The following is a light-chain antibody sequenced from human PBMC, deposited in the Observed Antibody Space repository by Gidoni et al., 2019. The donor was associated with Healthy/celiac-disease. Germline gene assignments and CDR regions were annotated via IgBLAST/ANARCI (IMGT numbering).Light chain of an antibody. CDR2: KAS. CDR3: QQYNSYST. V-gene: IGKV1-5*03. J-gene: IGKJ1*01. CDR1: QSISSW. Sequence: DIQMTQSPATLSASVGDRVTITCRASQSISSWLAWYQQKPGKAPKLLIYKASSLESGVPSRFSGSGSGAEFTLTISSLQPDYFATYYCQQYNSYSTFGQGTKVEIK.